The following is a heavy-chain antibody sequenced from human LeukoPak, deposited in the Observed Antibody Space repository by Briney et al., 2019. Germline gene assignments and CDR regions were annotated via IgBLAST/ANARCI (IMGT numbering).Heavy chain of an antibody. Sequence: GASVKVSCKASGYTFTNYYMHWVRQAPGQGLEWTGWINPNSGGTNYAQKFQGRVTMTRDTSISTAYMELSRLRSDDTAVYYCARDLRPYYYYYMDVWGKGTTVTVSS. CDR1: GYTFTNYY. CDR3: ARDLRPYYYYYMDV. D-gene: IGHD6-25*01. V-gene: IGHV1-2*02. J-gene: IGHJ6*03. CDR2: INPNSGGT.